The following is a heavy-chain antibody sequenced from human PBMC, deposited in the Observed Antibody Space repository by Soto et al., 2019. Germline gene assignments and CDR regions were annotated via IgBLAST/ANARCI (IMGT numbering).Heavy chain of an antibody. V-gene: IGHV3-23*01. CDR3: ARDHSGDYLDF. CDR1: GFTFSDFA. J-gene: IGHJ4*02. D-gene: IGHD1-26*01. CDR2: IGGADIIT. Sequence: PGGSLTLSCAASGFTFSDFAMSWVRQAPGKGLEWVSGIGGADIITYYAHSVKGRFTISRDNAKNSLYLQMNSLRDEDTAVYYCARDHSGDYLDFWGQGALVTVSS.